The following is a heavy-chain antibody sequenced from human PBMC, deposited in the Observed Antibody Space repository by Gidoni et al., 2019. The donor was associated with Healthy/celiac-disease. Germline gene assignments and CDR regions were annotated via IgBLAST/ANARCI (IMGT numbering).Heavy chain of an antibody. Sequence: QVQLQQWGAGLLKPSETLSLTCAVYGGSFSGYYWSWIRQPSGKGLEWIGEINHSGSTNYNPSLKSRVTISVDTSKNQFSLKLSSVTAADTAVYYCARGGGYSGYDDIFDYWGQGTLVTVSS. J-gene: IGHJ4*02. CDR3: ARGGGYSGYDDIFDY. D-gene: IGHD5-12*01. CDR1: GGSFSGYY. V-gene: IGHV4-34*01. CDR2: INHSGST.